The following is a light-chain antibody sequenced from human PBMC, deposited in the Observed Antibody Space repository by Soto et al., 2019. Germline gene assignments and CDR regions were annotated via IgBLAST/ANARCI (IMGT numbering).Light chain of an antibody. CDR3: QQRSNWPRT. CDR2: DAS. CDR1: QSVSTY. Sequence: EIVLTQSPATLSLSPGERATLSCRASQSVSTYLAWFQQLPGQAPRLLIYDASNRATGIPARFSGSGSGTDFTLTISSLEPEEFAVYYCQQRSNWPRTCGQGTKVEIK. J-gene: IGKJ1*01. V-gene: IGKV3-11*01.